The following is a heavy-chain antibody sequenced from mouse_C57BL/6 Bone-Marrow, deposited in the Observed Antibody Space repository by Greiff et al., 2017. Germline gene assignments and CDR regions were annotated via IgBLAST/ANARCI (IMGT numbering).Heavy chain of an antibody. Sequence: VQLQQSGAELVRPGTSVKVSCKASGYAFTNYLIEWVKQRPGQGLEWIGVINPGSGGTNYNEKFKGKATLTADKSSSTAYMQLSSLTSEDSAVYFYAIRVHYYGRGNYFDYCGQGTTLTVSS. J-gene: IGHJ2*01. V-gene: IGHV1-54*01. CDR1: GYAFTNYL. CDR2: INPGSGGT. D-gene: IGHD1-1*01. CDR3: AIRVHYYGRGNYFDY.